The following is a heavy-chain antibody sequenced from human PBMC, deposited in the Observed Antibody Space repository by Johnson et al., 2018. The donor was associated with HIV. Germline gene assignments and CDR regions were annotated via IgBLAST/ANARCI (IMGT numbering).Heavy chain of an antibody. CDR3: TRDRIQIWSYVGTFDI. Sequence: QVQLVESGGGLVQPGRSLRLSCAASGFTFSSYAMHWVRQAPGKGLEWVSGISWNSGSVDYADSVKGRFTISRDSSRDTLYLQMSSLKPEDTAVYYCTRDRIQIWSYVGTFDIWGQGTMVTVSS. CDR2: ISWNSGSV. V-gene: IGHV3-64*04. J-gene: IGHJ3*02. CDR1: GFTFSSYA. D-gene: IGHD5-18*01.